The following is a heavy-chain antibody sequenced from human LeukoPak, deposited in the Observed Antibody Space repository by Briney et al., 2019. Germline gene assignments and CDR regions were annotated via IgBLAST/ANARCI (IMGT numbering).Heavy chain of an antibody. CDR3: ARVGITGTRRGMDV. CDR1: GFTFSSYA. D-gene: IGHD1-20*01. CDR2: INWNGGST. Sequence: GGSLRLSCAASGFTFSSYAMSWVRQAPGKGLEWVSGINWNGGSTGYADSVKGRFTISRDNAKNSLYLQMNSLRAEDTALYHCARVGITGTRRGMDVWGQGTTVTVSS. J-gene: IGHJ6*02. V-gene: IGHV3-20*01.